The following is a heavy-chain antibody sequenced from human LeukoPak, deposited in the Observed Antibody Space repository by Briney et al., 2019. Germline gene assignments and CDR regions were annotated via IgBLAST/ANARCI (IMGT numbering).Heavy chain of an antibody. J-gene: IGHJ4*02. CDR3: AKDQGLHNYFDY. V-gene: IGHV3-30*18. CDR1: GFTFSSYG. CDR2: ISYDGSNK. Sequence: PGGSLRLSCAASGFTFSSYGMHWVRQAPGKGLEWVAVISYDGSNKYYADSVKGRFTISRDNSKNTLYLQMNSLRAEDTAVYYCAKDQGLHNYFDYWGQGTLVTVSS.